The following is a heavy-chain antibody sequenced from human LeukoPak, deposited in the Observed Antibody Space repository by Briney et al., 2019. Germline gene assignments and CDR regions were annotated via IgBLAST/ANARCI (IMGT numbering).Heavy chain of an antibody. CDR3: ARGPGSTFLMY. J-gene: IGHJ4*02. D-gene: IGHD6-13*01. CDR1: GYTFTGYY. Sequence: GASVTVSCTASGYTFTGYYMHWVRQAPGQGVEWMGWINPNSGGTNYAQKFQGRVTMTRDTSISTAYMELSRLRSDDTAVYYCARGPGSTFLMYWGQGTLVTVSS. CDR2: INPNSGGT. V-gene: IGHV1-2*02.